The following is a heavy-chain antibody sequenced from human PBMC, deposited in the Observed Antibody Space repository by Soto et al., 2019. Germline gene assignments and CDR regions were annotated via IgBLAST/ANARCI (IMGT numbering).Heavy chain of an antibody. J-gene: IGHJ4*02. D-gene: IGHD2-21*02. CDR1: GYTFTSYA. CDR2: INAGNGNT. Sequence: ASVKVSCKASGYTFTSYAMHWVRQAPGQRLEWMGWINAGNGNTKYSQKFQGRVTITRDTSASTAYMELSSLRSEDTSVYYCARSIVVVTALDYWGQGTLVTVSS. CDR3: ARSIVVVTALDY. V-gene: IGHV1-3*01.